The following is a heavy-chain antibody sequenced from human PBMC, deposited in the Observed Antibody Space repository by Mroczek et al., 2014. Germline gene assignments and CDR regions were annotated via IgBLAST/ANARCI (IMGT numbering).Heavy chain of an antibody. Sequence: QVQLQESGSGLVKPSQTLSLTCAVSGGSISSGGYSWSWIRQPPGKGLEWIGYIYHSGSTYYNPSLKSRVTISVDRSKNQFSLKLSSVTAADTAVYYCARDFGGNGAFDIWGQGTMVTVSS. V-gene: IGHV4-30-2*01. CDR3: ARDFGGNGAFDI. CDR2: IYHSGST. D-gene: IGHD4-23*01. CDR1: GGSISSGGYS. J-gene: IGHJ3*02.